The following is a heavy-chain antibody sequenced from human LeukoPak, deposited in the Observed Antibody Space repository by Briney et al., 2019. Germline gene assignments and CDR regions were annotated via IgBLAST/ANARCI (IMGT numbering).Heavy chain of an antibody. J-gene: IGHJ4*02. CDR3: AAVEDAAYYYDSSGYYYRF. D-gene: IGHD3-22*01. Sequence: SETLSLTCTVSGGSISSGSYYWSWIRQPAGKGLEWIGRIYTSGSTNYNPSLKSRVTISVDTSKNQSSLKLSSVTAADTAVYYCAAVEDAAYYYDSSGYYYRFWGQGTLVTVSS. CDR2: IYTSGST. V-gene: IGHV4-61*02. CDR1: GGSISSGSYY.